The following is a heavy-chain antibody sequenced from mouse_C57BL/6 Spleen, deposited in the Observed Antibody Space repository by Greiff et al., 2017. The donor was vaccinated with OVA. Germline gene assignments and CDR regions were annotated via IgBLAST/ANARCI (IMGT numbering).Heavy chain of an antibody. V-gene: IGHV1-55*01. CDR3: ARGDYSNSYFDY. J-gene: IGHJ2*01. D-gene: IGHD2-5*01. CDR1: GYTFTSYW. CDR2: IYPGSGST. Sequence: QVQLQQPGAELVKPGASVKMSCKASGYTFTSYWITWVKQRPGQGLEWIGDIYPGSGSTNYNEKFKSKATLTVDTSSSTAYMQLSSLTSEDSAVYYCARGDYSNSYFDYWGKGTTLTVSS.